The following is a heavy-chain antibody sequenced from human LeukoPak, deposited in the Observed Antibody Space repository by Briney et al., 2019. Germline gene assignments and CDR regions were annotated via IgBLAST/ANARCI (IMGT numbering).Heavy chain of an antibody. CDR1: GFTFSSYS. Sequence: AGGSLRLSCAASGFTFSSYSMNWVRQAPGKGLEWVSSISSSSYIYYADSVKGRFTISRDNAKNSLYLQMNSLRAEDTAVYYCAREGWGYGSGSYYYYMDVWGKGTTVTVSS. CDR2: ISSSSYI. J-gene: IGHJ6*03. D-gene: IGHD3-10*01. V-gene: IGHV3-21*01. CDR3: AREGWGYGSGSYYYYMDV.